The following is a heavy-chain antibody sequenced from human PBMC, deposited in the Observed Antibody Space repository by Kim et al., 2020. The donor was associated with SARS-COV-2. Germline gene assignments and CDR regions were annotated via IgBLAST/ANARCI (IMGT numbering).Heavy chain of an antibody. CDR3: ARDGGY. V-gene: IGHV3-30*01. CDR2: GNKP. J-gene: IGHJ4*02. D-gene: IGHD2-15*01. Sequence: GNKPFSAESVKGRFSISRDNSQSTSTLYLQMNSLRPDDTAVYYCARDGGYWGQGTLVTVSS.